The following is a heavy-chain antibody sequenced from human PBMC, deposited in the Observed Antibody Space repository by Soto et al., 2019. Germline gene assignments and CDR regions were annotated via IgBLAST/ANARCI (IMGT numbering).Heavy chain of an antibody. D-gene: IGHD3-22*01. CDR2: ISAYNGNT. CDR3: ARDELYYYDSSGYVY. CDR1: GYTFTSYG. J-gene: IGHJ4*02. V-gene: IGHV1-18*01. Sequence: ASVKVSCKASGYTFTSYGISWVRQAPGQGLEWMGWISAYNGNTNYAQKLQGRVTMTTDTSTSTAYMELRSLRSDDTAVYYCARDELYYYDSSGYVYWGQGTLVTVSS.